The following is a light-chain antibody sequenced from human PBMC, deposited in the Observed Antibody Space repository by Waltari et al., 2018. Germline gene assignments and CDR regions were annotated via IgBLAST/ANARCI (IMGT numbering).Light chain of an antibody. CDR1: GSAVGASDS. J-gene: IGLJ2*01. V-gene: IGLV2-14*03. CDR3: SSQTLDGLVL. Sequence: QSALTQPASVSGSPGQSITISCSVVGSAVGASDSVSWHQHHPGKAPQVPIYDLTHRPAGLSARFSASKSANTASLTISRLQPEDEADYSCSSQTLDGLVLFGGGTRLTVL. CDR2: DLT.